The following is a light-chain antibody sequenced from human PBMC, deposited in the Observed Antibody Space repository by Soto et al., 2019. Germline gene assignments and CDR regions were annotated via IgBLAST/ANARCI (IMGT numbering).Light chain of an antibody. V-gene: IGKV3-15*01. J-gene: IGKJ1*01. CDR1: QSVRSN. CDR2: DAS. Sequence: EKVMTQSPATLSVSPGERATLSCGASQSVRSNVAWYQQKPGQPPRLLIYDASTRATGIPSRFSGSGSGTEFTLTISSLKSEDFAVYYCQQYDNCPRTFGQGTRVDFK. CDR3: QQYDNCPRT.